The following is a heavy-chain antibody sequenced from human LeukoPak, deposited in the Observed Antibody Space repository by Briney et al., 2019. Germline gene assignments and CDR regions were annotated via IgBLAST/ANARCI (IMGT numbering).Heavy chain of an antibody. V-gene: IGHV3-30*02. Sequence: GGSLRLSCTASGFTFHDYGMSWVRQAPGKGLEWVAFISYDGSNKYYSDSVKGRFTISKDNSKTRLYLQMNSLRDDDTAVYYCAKDTPVSNWGQGTMVTVSS. CDR3: AKDTPVSN. CDR1: GFTFHDYG. J-gene: IGHJ3*01. CDR2: ISYDGSNK.